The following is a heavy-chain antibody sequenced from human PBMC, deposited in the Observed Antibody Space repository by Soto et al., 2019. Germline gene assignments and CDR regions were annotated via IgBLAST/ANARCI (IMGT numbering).Heavy chain of an antibody. J-gene: IGHJ6*02. V-gene: IGHV1-69*01. CDR3: GGSYSMVRGVIIPPYYGMDV. CDR2: IIPIFGTA. CDR1: GGTFSSYA. D-gene: IGHD3-10*01. Sequence: VKVSCKASGGTFSSYAISWVRQAPGQGLEWMGGIIPIFGTANYAQKFQGRVTITADESTSTAYMELSSLRSEDTAVYYCGGSYSMVRGVIIPPYYGMDVWGQGTTVTVSS.